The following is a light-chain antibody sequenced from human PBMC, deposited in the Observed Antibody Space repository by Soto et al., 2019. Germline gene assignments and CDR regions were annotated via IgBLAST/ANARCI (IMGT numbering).Light chain of an antibody. J-gene: IGKJ5*01. CDR1: QSISDT. V-gene: IGKV3-11*01. CDR2: GAF. Sequence: ERVVTQSPATLSVSPLGRANLCCSSSQSISDTLAWYQQKPGQAPRLLIYGAFNRATGIPARFSGSGSGTDFTLTISSLEPEDSAIYYCQQRNIWPPVTFGQGTVLEIK. CDR3: QQRNIWPPVT.